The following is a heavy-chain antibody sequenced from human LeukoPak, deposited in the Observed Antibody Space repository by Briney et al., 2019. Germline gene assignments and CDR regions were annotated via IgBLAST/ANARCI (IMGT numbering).Heavy chain of an antibody. CDR1: GYTFTGYY. D-gene: IGHD5-24*01. V-gene: IGHV1-2*02. Sequence: ASMKVSCKASGYTFTGYYMHWVRQAPGQGLEWMGWINPNSGGTNYAQKFQGRVTMTRGTSISTAYMELSRLRSDDTAVYYCARVETATIAPDYWGQGTLVTVSS. CDR2: INPNSGGT. CDR3: ARVETATIAPDY. J-gene: IGHJ4*02.